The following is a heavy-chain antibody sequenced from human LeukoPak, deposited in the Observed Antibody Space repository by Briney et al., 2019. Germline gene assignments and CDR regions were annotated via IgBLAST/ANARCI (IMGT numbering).Heavy chain of an antibody. Sequence: ASVKVSCKASGYTFTGYYMHWVRQAPGQGLEWMGWINPNSGGTNYAQKFQGRVTMTRDTSISTAYMELSRLRSDDTAVYYCARTPRLFTYHSSGYYAPGLDYWGQGTLVTVSS. CDR3: ARTPRLFTYHSSGYYAPGLDY. CDR1: GYTFTGYY. D-gene: IGHD3-22*01. J-gene: IGHJ4*02. CDR2: INPNSGGT. V-gene: IGHV1-2*02.